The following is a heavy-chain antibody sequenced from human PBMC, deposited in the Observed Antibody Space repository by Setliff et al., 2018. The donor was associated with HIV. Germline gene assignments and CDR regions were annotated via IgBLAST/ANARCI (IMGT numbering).Heavy chain of an antibody. J-gene: IGHJ5*02. CDR1: GYTFTSYY. CDR2: IHPSGGST. V-gene: IGHV1-46*01. CDR3: ARVRCCSGGSCYGGEYWFDP. D-gene: IGHD2-15*01. Sequence: ASVKVSCKASGYTFTSYYIHWVRQAPGQGLEWMGVIHPSGGSTSYAQSFQDGVTMTRDTSTSTVYMELSSLRSEDTAVYYCARVRCCSGGSCYGGEYWFDPWGQGTLVTVSS.